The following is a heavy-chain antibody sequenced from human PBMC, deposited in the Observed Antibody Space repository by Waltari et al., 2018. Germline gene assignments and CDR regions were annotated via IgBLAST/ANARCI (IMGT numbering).Heavy chain of an antibody. J-gene: IGHJ5*02. CDR2: IIAIVDMA. Sequence: QVQLVQSGAEVKKPGSSVRVSCKASGGTNSTYDISWLRQAPGQGLEWMGKIIAIVDMANYAQKFQGRVAITADKSTSTVYMELSSLTSEDTAVYYCVIGGGSSLGPWGPGTLVTVSS. D-gene: IGHD1-26*01. V-gene: IGHV1-69*02. CDR3: VIGGGSSLGP. CDR1: GGTNSTYD.